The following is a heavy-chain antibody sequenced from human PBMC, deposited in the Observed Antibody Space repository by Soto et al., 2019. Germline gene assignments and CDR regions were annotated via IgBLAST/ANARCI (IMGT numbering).Heavy chain of an antibody. CDR1: GGSISSGDYY. CDR3: ARATIVLVPAAMVSHWFDP. J-gene: IGHJ5*02. V-gene: IGHV4-30-4*01. Sequence: PSETLSLTCTVSGGSISSGDYYWSWIRQPPGKGLEWIGYIYYSGSTYYNPSLKSRVTISVDTSKNQFSLKLSSVTAADTAVYYCARATIVLVPAAMVSHWFDPWGQRTLVTVSS. D-gene: IGHD2-2*01. CDR2: IYYSGST.